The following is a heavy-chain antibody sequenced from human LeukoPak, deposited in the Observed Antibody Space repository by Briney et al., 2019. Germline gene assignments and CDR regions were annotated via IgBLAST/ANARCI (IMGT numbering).Heavy chain of an antibody. CDR1: GVSFSGYY. J-gene: IGHJ3*02. D-gene: IGHD6-19*01. Sequence: PSETLSLTCAVYGVSFSGYYWSWIRQPPGKGLEWIGEINHSGSTNYNPSLKSRVTISVDTSKNQFSLKLSSVTAADTAVYYCAREQYSSGWSAFDIWGQGTMVTVSS. CDR2: INHSGST. CDR3: AREQYSSGWSAFDI. V-gene: IGHV4-34*01.